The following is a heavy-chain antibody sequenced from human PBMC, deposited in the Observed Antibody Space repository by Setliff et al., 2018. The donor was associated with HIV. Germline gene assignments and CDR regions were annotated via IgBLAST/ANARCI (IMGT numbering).Heavy chain of an antibody. J-gene: IGHJ4*01. CDR2: IIPIFGTA. Sequence: SVKVSCKASGYTFTDYGVFWVRQAPGQGLEWMGGIIPIFGTANYAQKFEGRVTITADKSTSTAYMEVNSLRFEDTAVYYCARVFYYSAGSYSLDYWGQETLVTVSS. V-gene: IGHV1-69*06. CDR1: GYTFTDYG. D-gene: IGHD3-10*01. CDR3: ARVFYYSAGSYSLDY.